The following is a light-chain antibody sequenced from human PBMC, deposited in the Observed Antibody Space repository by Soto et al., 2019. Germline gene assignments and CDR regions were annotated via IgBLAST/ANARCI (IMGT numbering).Light chain of an antibody. V-gene: IGKV3-20*01. CDR3: QQYGSSSWT. J-gene: IGKJ1*01. CDR2: GAS. CDR1: QSVSSSY. Sequence: EIVLTQSPGTLSLSPGERATLSCRASQSVSSSYLAWYQQKPGQAPRLLIYGASSRATGIPDRFSGSGSRTDFTLTISRLEPEDCAVYYCQQYGSSSWTFGQGTKVEIK.